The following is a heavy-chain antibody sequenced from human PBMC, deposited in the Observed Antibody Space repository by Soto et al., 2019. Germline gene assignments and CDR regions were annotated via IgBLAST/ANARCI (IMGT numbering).Heavy chain of an antibody. CDR3: ASGDCSSTSCYTSPYYYYGMDV. V-gene: IGHV1-69*13. J-gene: IGHJ6*02. CDR1: GGSFSSYA. CDR2: IIPIFGTA. Sequence: SVKVSCKACGGSFSSYAISCVRQAPGQGLEWMGGIIPIFGTANYAQKFQGRVTITADESTSTAYMELSSLRSEDTAVYYCASGDCSSTSCYTSPYYYYGMDVWGQGTTVTVSS. D-gene: IGHD2-2*02.